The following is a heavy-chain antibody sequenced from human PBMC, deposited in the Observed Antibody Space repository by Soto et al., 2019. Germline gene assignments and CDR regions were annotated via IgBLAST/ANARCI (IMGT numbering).Heavy chain of an antibody. V-gene: IGHV3-15*01. J-gene: IGHJ5*02. CDR2: IKRKTDGGTT. CDR1: GFTFSNAW. D-gene: IGHD3-22*01. CDR3: TTYGLRHDSRGDYSIRPS. Sequence: EVQLVESGGGLVKPGGSLRLSCAASGFTFSNAWMSWVRQAPGKGLEWVGRIKRKTDGGTTDYAAPVKGRVTISRADSKNTLYLQMNSLKTEHTAVYYCTTYGLRHDSRGDYSIRPSWGQGTLVTVSS.